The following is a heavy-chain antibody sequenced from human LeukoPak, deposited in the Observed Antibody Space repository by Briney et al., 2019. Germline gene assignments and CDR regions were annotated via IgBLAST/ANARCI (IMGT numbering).Heavy chain of an antibody. V-gene: IGHV3-74*01. D-gene: IGHD3-16*02. CDR1: GFTFSSYW. J-gene: IGHJ4*02. Sequence: GGSLRLSCAASGFTFSSYWMHWVRQAPGKGLVWVSRINSDGSSTSYADSVKGRFTISRDNAKNTLYLQMNSLRAEDTAVYYCARDQEYYDYVWGSYRYTGSDYWGQGTLVTVSS. CDR2: INSDGSST. CDR3: ARDQEYYDYVWGSYRYTGSDY.